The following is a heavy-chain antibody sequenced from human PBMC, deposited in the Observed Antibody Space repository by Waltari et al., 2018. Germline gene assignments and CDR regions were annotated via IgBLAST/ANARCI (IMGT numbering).Heavy chain of an antibody. J-gene: IGHJ6*02. D-gene: IGHD3-22*01. CDR2: ISGSGGST. V-gene: IGHV3-23*04. CDR3: AKAFRSGYFHYYGMDV. Sequence: EVQLVESGGGLVQPGGSLRLSCAASGFTFSSYAMSWVRQPPGKGLEWVSAISGSGGSTYYADSVKGRFTISRDNSKNTLYLQMNSLRAEDTAVYYCAKAFRSGYFHYYGMDVWGQGTTVTVSS. CDR1: GFTFSSYA.